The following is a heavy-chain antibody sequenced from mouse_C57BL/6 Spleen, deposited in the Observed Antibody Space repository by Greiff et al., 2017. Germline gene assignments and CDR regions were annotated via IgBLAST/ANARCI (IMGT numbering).Heavy chain of an antibody. CDR2: IPPNSGST. J-gene: IGHJ4*01. V-gene: IGHV1-64*01. Sequence: VQLQQPGAELVKPGASVKLSCKASGYTFTSYWMHWVKQRPGQGLEWIGMIPPNSGSTNYNEKFKSKATLTVDKSSSTAYMQLSSLTSEDSAVYYCAREGGYYDYDEDAMDYWGQGTSVTVSS. D-gene: IGHD2-4*01. CDR3: AREGGYYDYDEDAMDY. CDR1: GYTFTSYW.